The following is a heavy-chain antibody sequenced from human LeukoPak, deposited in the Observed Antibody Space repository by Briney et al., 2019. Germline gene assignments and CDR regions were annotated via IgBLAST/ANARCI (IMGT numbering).Heavy chain of an antibody. CDR3: ARRMDYIDY. D-gene: IGHD2-8*01. Sequence: PGGSLRLSCAASGFTFSDYSLHWVRQAPGKGLEWVALISYNGNNEYYADSVKGRFTVSRDSSKNTLYPQMNSLRVEDTAMYYCARRMDYIDYWGQGTLVTVSS. CDR2: ISYNGNNE. V-gene: IGHV3-30-3*01. J-gene: IGHJ4*02. CDR1: GFTFSDYS.